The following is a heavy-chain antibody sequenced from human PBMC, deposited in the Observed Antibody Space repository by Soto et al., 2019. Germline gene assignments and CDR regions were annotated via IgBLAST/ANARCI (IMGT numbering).Heavy chain of an antibody. J-gene: IGHJ4*02. CDR3: ARGPWEGD. Sequence: QVQLVQSGAEVKKPGASVKVSCKASGYTFSNYDINWVRQATGQGLEWMGWMNPYSGNTGSAQKFQDRVLMTRNTSLSTAYMELRRLISEVTAVYFCARGPWEGDWGQGTLVTVSS. V-gene: IGHV1-8*01. D-gene: IGHD1-26*01. CDR2: MNPYSGNT. CDR1: GYTFSNYD.